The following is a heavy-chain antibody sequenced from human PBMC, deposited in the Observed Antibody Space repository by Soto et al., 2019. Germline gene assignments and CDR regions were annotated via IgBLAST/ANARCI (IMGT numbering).Heavy chain of an antibody. D-gene: IGHD2-2*01. CDR2: IIPLFGTA. CDR1: GGTFDAYT. V-gene: IGHV1-69*01. Sequence: QVQLVQSGAEVRQPGSSVRVSCKASGGTFDAYTLTWVRQAPGQGLEWMGGIIPLFGTANYAQKFQGRVTITADESKTTAHKELSSLRSEDTAEYFCARLGTKAMDVWGQGTTVTISS. J-gene: IGHJ6*02. CDR3: ARLGTKAMDV.